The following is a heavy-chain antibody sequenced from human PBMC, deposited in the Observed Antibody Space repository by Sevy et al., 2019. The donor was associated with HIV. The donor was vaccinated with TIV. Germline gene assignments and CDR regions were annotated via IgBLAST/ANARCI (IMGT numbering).Heavy chain of an antibody. D-gene: IGHD1-26*01. Sequence: GGSLRLSCAASGFSFTSYWMSWVRQTPEKGLEWVANINQVGTEKNYVDSVKGRFTISRDNAKNSLYLQMKSLRPEDTALYYCAKDRVGAARMSGFDIWGQGTMVTVSS. CDR1: GFSFTSYW. CDR3: AKDRVGAARMSGFDI. J-gene: IGHJ3*02. CDR2: INQVGTEK. V-gene: IGHV3-7*03.